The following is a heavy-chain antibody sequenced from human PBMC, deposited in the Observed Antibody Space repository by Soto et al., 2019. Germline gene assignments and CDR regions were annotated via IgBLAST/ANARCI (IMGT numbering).Heavy chain of an antibody. CDR3: AKNQGPHSGLWYGPGRYGFDG. J-gene: IGHJ6*02. CDR2: ISASGDFT. CDR1: EFTSSNYV. V-gene: IGHV3-23*01. Sequence: WWSLRLSCSGSEFTSSNYVMSWFRQAPGKGLEWVSGISASGDFTDYADSVKGRFTISRDNSKNTLYLHLSGLRAEDTAIYYWAKNQGPHSGLWYGPGRYGFDGWGPRTTVTVSS. D-gene: IGHD6-13*01.